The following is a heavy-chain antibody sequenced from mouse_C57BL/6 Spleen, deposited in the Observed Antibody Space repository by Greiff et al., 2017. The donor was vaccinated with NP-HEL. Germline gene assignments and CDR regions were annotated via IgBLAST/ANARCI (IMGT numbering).Heavy chain of an antibody. V-gene: IGHV1-19*01. CDR1: GYTFTDYY. J-gene: IGHJ2*01. Sequence: EVKLMESGPVLVKPGASVKMSCKASGYTFTDYYMNWVKQSHGKSLEWIGVINPYNGGTSYNQKFKGKATLTVDKSSSTAYMELNSLTSEDSAVYYCARSIYYGSSYFDYWGQGTTLTVSS. D-gene: IGHD1-1*01. CDR2: INPYNGGT. CDR3: ARSIYYGSSYFDY.